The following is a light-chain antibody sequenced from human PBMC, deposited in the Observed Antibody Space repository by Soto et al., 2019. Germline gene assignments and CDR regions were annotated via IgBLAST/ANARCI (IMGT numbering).Light chain of an antibody. J-gene: IGKJ2*01. CDR1: QSVSSN. Sequence: EIVMTQSPATLSVSPGERAALSCRASQSVSSNFAWYQQKPGQAPRLLIYGASTRATGIPARFSGSGSGTEFTLTISSLQSEDCAVYYCQQYNNWPYTCGQGTKLEIK. V-gene: IGKV3-15*01. CDR3: QQYNNWPYT. CDR2: GAS.